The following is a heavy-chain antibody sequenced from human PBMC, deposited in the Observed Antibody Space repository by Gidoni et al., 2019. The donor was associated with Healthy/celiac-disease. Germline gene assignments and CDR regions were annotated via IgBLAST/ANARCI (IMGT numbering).Heavy chain of an antibody. Sequence: QVQLQESVPGLVKPSQTLSLTCTVPGGSLSSGGYYWSWIRQHPGKGLEWIGYLNDSGSTYYNPSLKSRVTISVDTSKNQFSLKLSSVTAADTAVYYCARDGGGFGESTTSGFDPWGQGTLVTVSS. J-gene: IGHJ5*02. CDR1: GGSLSSGGYY. D-gene: IGHD3-10*01. CDR2: LNDSGST. CDR3: ARDGGGFGESTTSGFDP. V-gene: IGHV4-31*03.